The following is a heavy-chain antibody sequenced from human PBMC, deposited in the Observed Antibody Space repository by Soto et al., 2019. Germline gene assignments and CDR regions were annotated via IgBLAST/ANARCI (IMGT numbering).Heavy chain of an antibody. CDR2: IKQDGSEK. Sequence: GGSLRLSCAASGFTFSSYWMSWVRQAPGKGLEWVANIKQDGSEKYYVDSVKGRFTISRDNAKNSLYLQMNSLRAEDTAVYYCATPLGCSGGSCYSDYYYYGMDVRGQGTTVTVSS. J-gene: IGHJ6*02. V-gene: IGHV3-7*03. D-gene: IGHD2-15*01. CDR3: ATPLGCSGGSCYSDYYYYGMDV. CDR1: GFTFSSYW.